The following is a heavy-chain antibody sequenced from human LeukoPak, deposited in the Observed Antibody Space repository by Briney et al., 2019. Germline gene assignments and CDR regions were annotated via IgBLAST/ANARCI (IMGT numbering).Heavy chain of an antibody. CDR3: AGFPDFWSGYSIDY. J-gene: IGHJ4*02. Sequence: PGGSLRLSCAASGFTFSSYGMHWVRQAPGKGLEWVAFIRYDGSNKYYADSVKGRFTISRDNSKNTLYLQMNSLRAEDTAVYYCAGFPDFWSGYSIDYWGQGTLVTVSS. D-gene: IGHD3-3*01. V-gene: IGHV3-30*02. CDR2: IRYDGSNK. CDR1: GFTFSSYG.